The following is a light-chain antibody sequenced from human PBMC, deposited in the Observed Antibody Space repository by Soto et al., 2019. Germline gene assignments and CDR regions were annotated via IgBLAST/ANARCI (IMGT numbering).Light chain of an antibody. CDR2: GAS. Sequence: EIVMTQSPATLSVSPGERATLSCRASQSVSSNLAWYQQKPGQAPRLVIYGASTRATGIPARFSGSESGTEFTLTISGLQSEDFAGYYCQQYNSWTLTFGGGTKVDIK. CDR1: QSVSSN. CDR3: QQYNSWTLT. V-gene: IGKV3-15*01. J-gene: IGKJ4*01.